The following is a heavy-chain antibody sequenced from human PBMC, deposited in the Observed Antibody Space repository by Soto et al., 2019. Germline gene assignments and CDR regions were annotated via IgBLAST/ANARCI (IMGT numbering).Heavy chain of an antibody. J-gene: IGHJ4*02. CDR1: GDSISSHY. V-gene: IGHV4-59*11. Sequence: SETLSLTCTVSGDSISSHYWSWIRQPPGKGLEWIGFGSTKYNPSLKSRISISVDTSKNQFSLNLTSATAADTAVYYCARVSTSASGSYYTLDYWGQGTLVTVSS. D-gene: IGHD3-10*01. CDR2: GST. CDR3: ARVSTSASGSYYTLDY.